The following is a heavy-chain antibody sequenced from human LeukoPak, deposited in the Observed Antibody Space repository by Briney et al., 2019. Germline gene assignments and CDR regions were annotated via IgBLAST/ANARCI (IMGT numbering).Heavy chain of an antibody. CDR2: IYYSGST. J-gene: IGHJ4*02. D-gene: IGHD5-24*01. CDR3: TRDRRDGYDYVDV. Sequence: SETLSLTCTVSGGSISSYYWSWIRQPPGKGLEWIGYIYYSGSTNYNPSLKSRVTISVDTSKNQFSLKLSSVTAADTAVYFCTRDRRDGYDYVDVWGQGTLVTVSS. CDR1: GGSISSYY. V-gene: IGHV4-59*01.